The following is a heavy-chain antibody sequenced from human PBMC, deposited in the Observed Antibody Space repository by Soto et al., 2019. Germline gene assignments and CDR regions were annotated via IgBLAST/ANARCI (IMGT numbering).Heavy chain of an antibody. Sequence: TSETLSLTCSVSGGSISSGVYYWSWIRQHPGKGLEWIGYIYYSGSTYYNPSLKSRVTISVDTSKNQFSLKLSSVTAADTAVYYCARFFFGVVKEFDPWGQGTLVTVSS. V-gene: IGHV4-31*02. CDR1: GGSISSGVYY. CDR2: IYYSGST. CDR3: ARFFFGVVKEFDP. D-gene: IGHD3-3*01. J-gene: IGHJ5*02.